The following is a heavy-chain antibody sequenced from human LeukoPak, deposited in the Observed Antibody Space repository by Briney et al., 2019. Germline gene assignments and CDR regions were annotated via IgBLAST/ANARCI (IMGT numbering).Heavy chain of an antibody. CDR1: GGSISSSSGNC. Sequence: MPSETLSLTCAVSGGSISSSSGNCWTWVRQPPGKGLEWIGEIYHSGSTNYNPSLKSRVTMLLDKSKNQFSLKLSSVTAADTAVYYCARNGGNSDFDYWGQGTLATVSS. V-gene: IGHV4-4*02. CDR2: IYHSGST. J-gene: IGHJ4*02. D-gene: IGHD4-23*01. CDR3: ARNGGNSDFDY.